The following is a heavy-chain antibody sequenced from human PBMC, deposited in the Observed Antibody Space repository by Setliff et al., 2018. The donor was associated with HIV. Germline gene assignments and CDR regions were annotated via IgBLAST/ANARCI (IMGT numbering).Heavy chain of an antibody. V-gene: IGHV1-8*01. J-gene: IGHJ5*02. CDR3: ARSVHSLYGDYATYFDP. D-gene: IGHD4-17*01. CDR1: GYTFTSYD. Sequence: ASVKVSCKASGYTFTSYDINWVRQATGQGLEWMGWMNPNSGNTGYAQKFQGRVTMTRNTSISTAYMELTSLTSEDTAVYYCARSVHSLYGDYATYFDPWGQGTQVTVSS. CDR2: MNPNSGNT.